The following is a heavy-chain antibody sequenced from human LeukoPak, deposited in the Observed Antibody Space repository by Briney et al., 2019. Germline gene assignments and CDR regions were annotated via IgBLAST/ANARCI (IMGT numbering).Heavy chain of an antibody. CDR3: ARTLGWASSRYPFDG. CDR1: GGSISSSNYY. J-gene: IGHJ4*02. D-gene: IGHD3-16*02. CDR2: MYYSGNT. V-gene: IGHV4-39*01. Sequence: SETLSLTCTVSGGSISSSNYYWGWIRQPPGKGLEWIGSMYYSGNTDYNPSLKSRVTISVDTSKNQFSLKVNSVTATDTAVYYCARTLGWASSRYPFDGWGQGTLVTVSS.